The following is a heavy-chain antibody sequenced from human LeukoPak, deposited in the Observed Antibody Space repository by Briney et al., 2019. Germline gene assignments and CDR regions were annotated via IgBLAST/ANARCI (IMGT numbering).Heavy chain of an antibody. CDR3: ARGIHTGSSGPYYFDH. V-gene: IGHV1-18*01. J-gene: IGHJ4*02. D-gene: IGHD1-26*01. Sequence: ASVKVSCKASGYTFTTYGISWVRQAPGQGLEWMGWISVHNGYTDYVQKLQGRVTMTTDTSTSTAYMELRSLRSDDTAVYYCARGIHTGSSGPYYFDHWGQGTLVTVSS. CDR1: GYTFTTYG. CDR2: ISVHNGYT.